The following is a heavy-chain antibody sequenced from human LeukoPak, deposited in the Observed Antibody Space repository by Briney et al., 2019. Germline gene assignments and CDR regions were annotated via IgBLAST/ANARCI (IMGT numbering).Heavy chain of an antibody. J-gene: IGHJ4*02. CDR1: GFTFSRYW. CDR2: INSDGSST. D-gene: IGHD3-22*01. Sequence: GGSLRLSCAACGFTFSRYWMHWVRQAPGKGLVWISHINSDGSSTSYADSVKGRFTMSRDNAKNTLYLQMNSLRAEDTAVYYCAREPYYYDSSGHDYWGQGTLVTVSS. V-gene: IGHV3-74*01. CDR3: AREPYYYDSSGHDY.